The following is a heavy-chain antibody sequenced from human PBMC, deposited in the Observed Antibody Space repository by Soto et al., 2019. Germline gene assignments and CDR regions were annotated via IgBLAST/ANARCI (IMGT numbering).Heavy chain of an antibody. CDR1: GGTFSPYG. CDR2: IIPILDTT. V-gene: IGHV1-69*04. Sequence: ASVKVSCKISGGTFSPYGVSWVRQAPGQGLEWMGMIIPILDTTNYAQKFQGRVTITADTSTSTAYMELSSLRSEDTAVYYCAREGRLTGTDGFDYWGQGTLVTVSS. CDR3: AREGRLTGTDGFDY. J-gene: IGHJ4*02. D-gene: IGHD1-20*01.